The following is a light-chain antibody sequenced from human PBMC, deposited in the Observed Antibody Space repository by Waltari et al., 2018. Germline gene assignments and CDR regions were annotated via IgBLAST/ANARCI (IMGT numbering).Light chain of an antibody. V-gene: IGLV2-23*01. CDR2: RGT. CDR1: NNDVGTYDL. Sequence: QSALTQSASMSASPGQSITISCTATNNDVGTYDLVSWYQQHPGRAPKLLILRGTKRPSEVSGRFSGSKSADTASLTISGRQPEDEADYYCCSYAGTWLFGGGTKVTVL. J-gene: IGLJ3*02. CDR3: CSYAGTWL.